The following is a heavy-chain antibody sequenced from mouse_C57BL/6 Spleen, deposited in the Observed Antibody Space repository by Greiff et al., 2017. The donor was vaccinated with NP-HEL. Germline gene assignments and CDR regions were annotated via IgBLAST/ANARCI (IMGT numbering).Heavy chain of an antibody. Sequence: QVQLKESGPELVKPGASVKISCTASGYSFTSYYIHWVQQRPGQGLEWIGWIYPGSGNTKYNEKFKGKATLTADKSSSTAYMQLSSLTSEDTAVYYCARSGIYDGYPRYFDVWGTGTTVTVSS. CDR1: GYSFTSYY. D-gene: IGHD2-3*01. V-gene: IGHV1-66*01. CDR2: IYPGSGNT. J-gene: IGHJ1*03. CDR3: ARSGIYDGYPRYFDV.